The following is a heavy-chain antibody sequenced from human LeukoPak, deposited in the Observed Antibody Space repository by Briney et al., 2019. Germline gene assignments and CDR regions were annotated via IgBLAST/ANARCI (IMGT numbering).Heavy chain of an antibody. J-gene: IGHJ4*02. D-gene: IGHD2-2*01. CDR1: GGSISSYY. CDR3: ARDSKDCSSTSCYHFDY. Sequence: SETLSLTCTVSGGSISSYYWSWIRQPAGKGLEWIGRVYTSGSTNYNPSLKSRITMSVDTSKNQFSLKLSSVTAADTAVYYCARDSKDCSSTSCYHFDYWGQGTLVTVSS. V-gene: IGHV4-4*07. CDR2: VYTSGST.